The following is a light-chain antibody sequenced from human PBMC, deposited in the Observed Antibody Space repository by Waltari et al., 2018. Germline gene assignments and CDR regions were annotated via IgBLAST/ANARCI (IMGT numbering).Light chain of an antibody. Sequence: QSALTQPASMSGSPGQSITISCTGTSRDVAGFNFVSWYQQYPGKAPKLIIYDVANRPSGVSHRFSGSRSDNTASLTISGLQAEDEADYYCSSYTSVNTRFGGGTKLTVL. CDR3: SSYTSVNTR. CDR2: DVA. J-gene: IGLJ2*01. CDR1: SRDVAGFNF. V-gene: IGLV2-14*03.